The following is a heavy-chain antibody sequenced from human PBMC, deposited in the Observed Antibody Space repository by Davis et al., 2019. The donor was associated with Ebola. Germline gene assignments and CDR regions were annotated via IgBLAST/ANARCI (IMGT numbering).Heavy chain of an antibody. CDR3: ARLLLSTDFWSGYRYYYGMDV. CDR2: IYYSGNT. J-gene: IGHJ6*02. V-gene: IGHV4-61*01. CDR1: GGSVSSGSYY. Sequence: PSETLSLTCTVSGGSVSSGSYYWSWIRQPPGKGLEWIGYIYYSGNTHYNPSLKSRVTISVATSKNQYSLKLSSVTAAATAVYYCARLLLSTDFWSGYRYYYGMDVWGQGTTVTVSS. D-gene: IGHD3-3*01.